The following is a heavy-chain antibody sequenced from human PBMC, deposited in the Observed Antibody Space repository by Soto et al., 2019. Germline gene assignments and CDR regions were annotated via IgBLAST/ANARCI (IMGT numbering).Heavy chain of an antibody. CDR2: INPNGGKT. V-gene: IGHV1-46*01. Sequence: VQLVQSGAEVQKSGASVKVSCGASGYDFTTYYIHWMRQAPGQGLEWMGVINPNGGKTSTTQKFQGRLTMTTDTAMTTVHMELRSLTSEDMAVYYCARDRQTADADYGMDVWVQGTTVPVSS. J-gene: IGHJ6*01. CDR3: ARDRQTADADYGMDV. CDR1: GYDFTTYY. D-gene: IGHD1-1*01.